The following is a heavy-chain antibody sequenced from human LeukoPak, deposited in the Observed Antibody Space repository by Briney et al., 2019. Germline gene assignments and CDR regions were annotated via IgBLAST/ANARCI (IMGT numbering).Heavy chain of an antibody. J-gene: IGHJ4*02. Sequence: QSGGSLRLSCAASGFTFSGFWMHWVRQAPGKGLVWVSRINKDGGTSTYADSVKGRFTISRDNAENTLYLQMSSLRVEDTAVYYCAREGRDTTIDYWGQGTLVTVSS. D-gene: IGHD1-1*01. CDR3: AREGRDTTIDY. CDR1: GFTFSGFW. CDR2: INKDGGTS. V-gene: IGHV3-74*01.